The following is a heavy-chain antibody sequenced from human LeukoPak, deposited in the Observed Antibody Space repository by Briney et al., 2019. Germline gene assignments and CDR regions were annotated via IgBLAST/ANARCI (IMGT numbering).Heavy chain of an antibody. CDR2: IYPGNSDT. V-gene: IGHV5-51*01. J-gene: IGHJ4*02. Sequence: GESLKISCKGSGYTFTTYWIGWVRQKPGKGLEWMGIIYPGNSDTRYNPSFQGQVTVSDDMSFSAAYLQWSSLKASDTAMYYCARLSKTRPLQVDSSADYFAPHFDSWGQGTLVTVSS. CDR3: ARLSKTRPLQVDSSADYFAPHFDS. CDR1: GYTFTTYW. D-gene: IGHD3-22*01.